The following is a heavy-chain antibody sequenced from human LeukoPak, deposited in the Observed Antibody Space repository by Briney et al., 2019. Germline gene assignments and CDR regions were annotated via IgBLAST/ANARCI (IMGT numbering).Heavy chain of an antibody. Sequence: ASVRVSCKASGYTFTSYYMHWVRQTPGQGLGSVGIINPSGGSTTYAQKFQGRVTITADKSTSPAYRALSRLRSEEPSVNYVPIDSLNDPVTTHWGQGTLVTVPS. D-gene: IGHD4-11*01. CDR1: GYTFTSYY. J-gene: IGHJ4*02. V-gene: IGHV1-46*01. CDR3: PIDSLNDPVTTH. CDR2: INPSGGST.